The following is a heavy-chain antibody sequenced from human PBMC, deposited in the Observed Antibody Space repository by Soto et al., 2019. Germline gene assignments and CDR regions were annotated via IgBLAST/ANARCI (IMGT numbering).Heavy chain of an antibody. V-gene: IGHV1-69*06. CDR1: GGTFSSYA. CDR2: IIPIFGTA. D-gene: IGHD6-6*01. Sequence: SVKVSCKASGGTFSSYAISWVRQAPGQGLEWMGGIIPIFGTANYAQKFQGRVTITADKSTSTAYMELSSLRSEDTAVYYCARKTRYSSSSPLLGVYYYYGMDVWGQGTTVTAP. J-gene: IGHJ6*02. CDR3: ARKTRYSSSSPLLGVYYYYGMDV.